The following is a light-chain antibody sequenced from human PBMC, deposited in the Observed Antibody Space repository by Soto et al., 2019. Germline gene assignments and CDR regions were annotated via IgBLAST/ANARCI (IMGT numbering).Light chain of an antibody. CDR1: QAVGSSL. Sequence: EIVLTQSPGTLSMSPGERATLSCRASQAVGSSLLAWYQHKPGQAPRLVIYGASSRATGIPDRFSGSGSGTDFTLTISRLEPEDFAVYYCQQGGGSLWTFGQGTQVEIK. V-gene: IGKV3-20*01. J-gene: IGKJ1*01. CDR2: GAS. CDR3: QQGGGSLWT.